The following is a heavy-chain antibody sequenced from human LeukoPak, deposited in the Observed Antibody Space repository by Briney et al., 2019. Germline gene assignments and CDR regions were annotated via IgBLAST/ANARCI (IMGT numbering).Heavy chain of an antibody. CDR1: GFTFSRYG. J-gene: IGHJ5*02. Sequence: PGGSLRLSCAASGFTFSRYGMHWVRQAPGKGLEWVAFIRYDGSNKCYADSVKGRFTISRDNSKNTVYLQMNGLRAEDTAVYYCAKGRRYDILTGYYVSEVDPWGQGTLVTVSS. CDR2: IRYDGSNK. CDR3: AKGRRYDILTGYYVSEVDP. V-gene: IGHV3-30*02. D-gene: IGHD3-9*01.